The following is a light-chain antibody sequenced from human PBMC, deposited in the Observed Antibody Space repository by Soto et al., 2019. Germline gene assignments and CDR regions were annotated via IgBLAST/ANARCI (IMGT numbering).Light chain of an antibody. V-gene: IGLV1-44*01. CDR2: SNN. Sequence: QSVLTQPPSAFGTPGQRVTISCSGSTSNIGSNTVNWYQQLHGTAPKLRMYSNNQRPSGVPDRFSGSKSGTSASLAISGLQSEDEADYYCAAWDDSLEGYVFGTGTKVTVL. CDR3: AAWDDSLEGYV. CDR1: TSNIGSNT. J-gene: IGLJ1*01.